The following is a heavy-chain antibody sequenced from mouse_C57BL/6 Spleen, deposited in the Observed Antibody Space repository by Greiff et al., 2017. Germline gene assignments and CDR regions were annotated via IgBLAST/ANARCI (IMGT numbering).Heavy chain of an antibody. CDR1: GFTFSSYT. CDR2: ISGGGGNT. V-gene: IGHV5-9*01. J-gene: IGHJ2*01. Sequence: VQLKASGGGLVKPGGSLKLSCAASGFTFSSYTMSWVRQTPEKRLEWVATISGGGGNTYYPDSVKGRFTISRDNAKNTLYLQMSSLRSEDTALYYCARTGLSDFDYWGQGTTLTVSS. D-gene: IGHD1-3*01. CDR3: ARTGLSDFDY.